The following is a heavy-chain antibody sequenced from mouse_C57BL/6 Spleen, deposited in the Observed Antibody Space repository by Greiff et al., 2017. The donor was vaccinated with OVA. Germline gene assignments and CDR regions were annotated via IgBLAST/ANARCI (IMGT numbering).Heavy chain of an antibody. V-gene: IGHV5-9-1*02. CDR1: GFTFSSYA. Sequence: EVMLVESGEGLVKPGGSLKLSCAASGFTFSSYAMSWVRQTPEKRLEWVAYISSGGDYIYYADTVKGRFTISRDNARNTLYLQMSSLKSEDTAMYYCTRVYGNYDAMDYWGQGTSVTVSS. CDR2: ISSGGDYI. J-gene: IGHJ4*01. D-gene: IGHD2-1*01. CDR3: TRVYGNYDAMDY.